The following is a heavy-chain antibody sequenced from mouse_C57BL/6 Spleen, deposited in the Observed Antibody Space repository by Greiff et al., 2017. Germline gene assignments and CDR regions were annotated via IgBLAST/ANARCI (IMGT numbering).Heavy chain of an antibody. J-gene: IGHJ3*01. CDR1: GYSITSGYY. D-gene: IGHD2-4*01. CDR3: ARGHYDYDDGFAY. CDR2: ISYDGSN. Sequence: DVQLQESGPGLVKPSQSLSLTCSVTGYSITSGYYWNWIRQFPGNKLEWMGYISYDGSNNYNPSLKNRISITRDTSKNQFFLKLNSVTTEDTATYYCARGHYDYDDGFAYWGQGTLVTVSA. V-gene: IGHV3-6*01.